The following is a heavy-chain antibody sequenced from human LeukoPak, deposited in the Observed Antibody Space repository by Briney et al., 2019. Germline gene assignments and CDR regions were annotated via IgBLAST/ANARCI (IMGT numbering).Heavy chain of an antibody. D-gene: IGHD3-22*01. CDR2: ISSSGNTI. CDR1: GFTFSDYY. J-gene: IGHJ4*02. Sequence: GGSLRLSCVVSGFTFSDYYMSWIRQAPGKGLEWISYISSSGNTIYYADSVKGRFTISRDNAKNSLYLQMDSLRAEDTAVYYCARAEYYYDSSGSWWYYFDYWGQGTLVTVSS. CDR3: ARAEYYYDSSGSWWYYFDY. V-gene: IGHV3-11*01.